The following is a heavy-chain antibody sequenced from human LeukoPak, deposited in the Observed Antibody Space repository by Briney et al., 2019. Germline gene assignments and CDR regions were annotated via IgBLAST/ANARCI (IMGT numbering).Heavy chain of an antibody. D-gene: IGHD3-22*01. CDR2: IRAGGDNT. J-gene: IGHJ4*02. CDR1: GFTFSTYA. V-gene: IGHV3-23*01. Sequence: GGSLRLSCAASGFTFSTYAMDWVRRAPGKGLEWVAGIRAGGDNTYYGDSVKGRFIISKDYSKNTLYLQMNGLRAEDTALYYCASRPRSTVVAPWDYWGQGTLVTVSS. CDR3: ASRPRSTVVAPWDY.